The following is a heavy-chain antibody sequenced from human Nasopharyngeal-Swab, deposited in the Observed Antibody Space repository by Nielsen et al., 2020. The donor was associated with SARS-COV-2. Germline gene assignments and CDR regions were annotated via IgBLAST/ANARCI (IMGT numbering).Heavy chain of an antibody. D-gene: IGHD3-16*01. Sequence: GESLKISCAASGFTFSNYGMHWVRQAPGKGLEWVAVISYDGNIESYADSVRGRFLISRDNSHNTLYLQMSRLRTEDRAVYYCAKAFGEDQLAEDAFDAWGQGTMVTVSS. CDR2: ISYDGNIE. CDR1: GFTFSNYG. J-gene: IGHJ3*01. CDR3: AKAFGEDQLAEDAFDA. V-gene: IGHV3-30*18.